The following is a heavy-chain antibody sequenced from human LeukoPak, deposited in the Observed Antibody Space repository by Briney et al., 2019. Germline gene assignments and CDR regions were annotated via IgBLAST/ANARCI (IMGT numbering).Heavy chain of an antibody. V-gene: IGHV3-21*01. Sequence: PGGSLRLSCVVSGFTFRSYSMNWVRQAPGKGLEWVSSISSSSSYIYYADSVKGRFTISRDNAKNSLYLQTNSLRAEDTALYYCARDLTYSSSPPGWYFDLWGRGALVTVSS. J-gene: IGHJ2*01. CDR1: GFTFRSYS. D-gene: IGHD6-6*01. CDR3: ARDLTYSSSPPGWYFDL. CDR2: ISSSSSYI.